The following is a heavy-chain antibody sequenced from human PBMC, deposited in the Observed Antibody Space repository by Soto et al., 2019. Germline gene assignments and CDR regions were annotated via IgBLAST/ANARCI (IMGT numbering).Heavy chain of an antibody. CDR3: ARHAVARGDFWSGYPLNYYYYYMDV. Sequence: GESLKISCKGSGYSFTIYWIGWVRQMPGKGLEWMGIIYPGDSDTRYGPSFQGQVTISADKSISTAYLQWSSLKASDTAMYYCARHAVARGDFWSGYPLNYYYYYMDVWGKGTTVTVSS. J-gene: IGHJ6*03. CDR1: GYSFTIYW. V-gene: IGHV5-51*01. CDR2: IYPGDSDT. D-gene: IGHD3-3*01.